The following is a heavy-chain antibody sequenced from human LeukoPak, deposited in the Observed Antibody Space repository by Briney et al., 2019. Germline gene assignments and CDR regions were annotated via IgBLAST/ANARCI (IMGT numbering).Heavy chain of an antibody. D-gene: IGHD4-11*01. CDR1: GFTVSSKY. CDR3: AKDLRYSNYVVNY. V-gene: IGHV3-23*01. Sequence: GGSLRLSCAVSGFTVSSKYMSWVRQAPGKGLEWVSAISGSGGSTYYADSVKGRFTISRDNSKNTLYLQMNSLRAEDTAVYYCAKDLRYSNYVVNYWGQGTLVTVSS. CDR2: ISGSGGST. J-gene: IGHJ4*02.